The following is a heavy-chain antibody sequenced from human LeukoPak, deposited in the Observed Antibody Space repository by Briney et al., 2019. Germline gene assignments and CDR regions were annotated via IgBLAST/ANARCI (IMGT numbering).Heavy chain of an antibody. CDR2: INPNTGGT. V-gene: IGHV1-2*02. Sequence: ASVKVSCKASGYTFSAYYINWVRQAPGQGLEWMGWINPNTGGTNYAQKFQGRVTMTRDMSISTVYMELSSLRYDDSAVFYCARTFFSGSGTSFYYYMDVWGKGTTVTISS. D-gene: IGHD3-10*01. J-gene: IGHJ6*03. CDR3: ARTFFSGSGTSFYYYMDV. CDR1: GYTFSAYY.